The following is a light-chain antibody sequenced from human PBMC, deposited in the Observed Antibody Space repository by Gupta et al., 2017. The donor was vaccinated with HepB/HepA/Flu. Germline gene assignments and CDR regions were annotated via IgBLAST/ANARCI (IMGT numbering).Light chain of an antibody. V-gene: IGKV1-39*01. J-gene: IGKJ1*01. CDR2: GAS. CDR3: QQSRSSPRT. CDR1: HSVGTY. Sequence: IQMTQSPSSLSASVGDTITITCRASHSVGTYLNWYQQKLGQAPTLLLHGASSLRSGVPSRFRGSGSGIDFTLTITNLQANDSAGYFCQQSRSSPRTFGQGTKVE.